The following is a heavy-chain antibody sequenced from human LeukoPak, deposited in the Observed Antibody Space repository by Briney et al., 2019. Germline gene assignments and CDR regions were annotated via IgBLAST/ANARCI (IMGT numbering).Heavy chain of an antibody. D-gene: IGHD3-9*01. CDR1: GFTFSSYG. J-gene: IGHJ6*03. CDR3: ARASMTSFYYYYYYMDV. Sequence: PGRSLRLSCAASGFTFSSYGMHWVRQAPGEGLEWVSSISSSSTSIYYADSVKVRFTISRDNAKNSLYLQMNSLRAEDTAVYYCARASMTSFYYYYYYMDVWGKGTTVTVSS. V-gene: IGHV3-21*01. CDR2: ISSSSTSI.